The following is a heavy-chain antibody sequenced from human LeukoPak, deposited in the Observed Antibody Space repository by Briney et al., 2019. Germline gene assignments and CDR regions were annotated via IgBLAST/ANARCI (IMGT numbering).Heavy chain of an antibody. CDR1: GYTFTSYG. V-gene: IGHV1-18*04. Sequence: GASVKVSCKASGYTFTSYGISWVRQAPGQGLEWMGWISAYNGNTNYAQKLQGRVTMTTDTSTSTAYMELRSLRSDDTAVYYCARDEGVLRYFDRLFGFDYWGQGTLVTVSS. CDR2: ISAYNGNT. D-gene: IGHD3-9*01. J-gene: IGHJ4*02. CDR3: ARDEGVLRYFDRLFGFDY.